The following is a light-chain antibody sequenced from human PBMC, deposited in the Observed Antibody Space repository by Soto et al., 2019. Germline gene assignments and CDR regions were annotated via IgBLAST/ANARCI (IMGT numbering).Light chain of an antibody. CDR3: SSYTSSSTYG. J-gene: IGLJ1*01. CDR2: EVS. V-gene: IGLV2-14*01. CDR1: SSDVGGYNY. Sequence: QSALTQPASVSGSPGQSITISCTGTSSDVGGYNYVSWYQQHPGKAPKLMIYEVSNRPSGVSNRFFGSKSGNTASLTISGLQAEDEADYYCSSYTSSSTYGFGTGTKVTVL.